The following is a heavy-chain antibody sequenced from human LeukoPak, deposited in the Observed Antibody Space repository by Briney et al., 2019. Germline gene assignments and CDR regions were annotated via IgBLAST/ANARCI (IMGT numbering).Heavy chain of an antibody. V-gene: IGHV5-51*01. CDR1: GYSLTSHW. CDR2: IYPGDSDT. D-gene: IGHD2-15*01. J-gene: IGHJ6*02. CDR3: ARHTSGSPWDAIDV. Sequence: GESLKISCKGSGYSLTSHWIALVRQMPGKGLEWMGIIYPGDSDTRYSPSFQGQVTISADKSINTAYLQWSSLKTSDTAMYYCARHTSGSPWDAIDVWGQGTKVTVSS.